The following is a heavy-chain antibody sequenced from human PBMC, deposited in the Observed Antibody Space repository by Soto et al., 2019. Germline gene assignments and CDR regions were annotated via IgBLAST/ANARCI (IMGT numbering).Heavy chain of an antibody. CDR2: VYTDGSRT. Sequence: EVQLVESGGGLVQPGGSLRLSCAASGFTFSSYWMHWVRQAPGKGLVWDSRVYTDGSRTSYADSVKGRFTISRDNAENTLYLQMNSLRAEDTAVYYCARGAGGYYYMDVWGKGTTVTVSS. V-gene: IGHV3-74*01. D-gene: IGHD3-10*01. J-gene: IGHJ6*03. CDR1: GFTFSSYW. CDR3: ARGAGGYYYMDV.